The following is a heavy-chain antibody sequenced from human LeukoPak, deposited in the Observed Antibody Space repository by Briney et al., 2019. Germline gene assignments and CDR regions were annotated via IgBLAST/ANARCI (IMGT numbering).Heavy chain of an antibody. J-gene: IGHJ4*02. V-gene: IGHV1-8*01. D-gene: IGHD6-25*01. Sequence: ASVKVSCKASGYTFTSSDINWVRQATGQGLEWVGQMNPNTGNTDYAQKFQGRVTMTRSTSVTTAYMELTSLKSDDTAVYYCARGVGSGWAFDYWGQGTLVTVSS. CDR1: GYTFTSSD. CDR3: ARGVGSGWAFDY. CDR2: MNPNTGNT.